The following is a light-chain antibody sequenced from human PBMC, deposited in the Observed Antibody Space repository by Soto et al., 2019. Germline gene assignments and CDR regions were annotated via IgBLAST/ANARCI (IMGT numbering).Light chain of an antibody. CDR2: YDS. J-gene: IGLJ2*01. V-gene: IGLV3-21*04. Sequence: SYELTQPPSVSVAPGKTARITCGGNNIGSKSVHWYQQKAGQAPILAMYYDSDRPSGIPERFSGSNSGNTATLTISTVEAGDEADYYCQVWDISSNHVVSGGGTKLTVL. CDR3: QVWDISSNHVV. CDR1: NIGSKS.